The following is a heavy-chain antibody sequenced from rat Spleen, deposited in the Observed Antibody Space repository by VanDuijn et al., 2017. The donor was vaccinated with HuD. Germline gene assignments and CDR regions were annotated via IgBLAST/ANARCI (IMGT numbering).Heavy chain of an antibody. CDR3: SMGDYFDY. Sequence: QVQLQQSGAELAKPGSSVKISCKASGYTFANYDVNWIKQTTGQGLDYIGYINTGSGGTYYNEKFKGKATLTVDKSSSTAFMELSSLTPEDTAVYYCSMGDYFDYWGQGVMVTVPS. J-gene: IGHJ2*01. CDR2: INTGSGGT. CDR1: GYTFANYD. V-gene: IGHV1-57*01.